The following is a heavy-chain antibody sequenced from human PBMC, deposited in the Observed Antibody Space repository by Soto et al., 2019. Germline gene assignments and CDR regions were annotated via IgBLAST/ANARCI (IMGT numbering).Heavy chain of an antibody. V-gene: IGHV3-30*18. CDR3: AKDRLRGYSYGYGSVSDY. Sequence: PGGSLRLSCAASGFTFSSYGMHWVRQAPGKGLEWVAVISYDGSNKYYADSVKGRFTISRDNSKNTLYPQMNSLRAEDTAVYYCAKDRLRGYSYGYGSVSDYWGQGTLVTVSS. D-gene: IGHD5-18*01. CDR2: ISYDGSNK. CDR1: GFTFSSYG. J-gene: IGHJ4*02.